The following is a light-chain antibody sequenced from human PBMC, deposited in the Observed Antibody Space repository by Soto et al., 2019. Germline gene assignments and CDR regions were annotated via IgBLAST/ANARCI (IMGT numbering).Light chain of an antibody. Sequence: EIVLTQSPATLSLSPGERATLSCRASQSLSSYLAWYQQTPGQAPRLLIYDASNRATGIPARFSGSGSGTDFTLTISSLEPEDFAVYYCQQRSSWPLTFGQGTKVEIK. CDR3: QQRSSWPLT. CDR2: DAS. V-gene: IGKV3-11*01. CDR1: QSLSSY. J-gene: IGKJ1*01.